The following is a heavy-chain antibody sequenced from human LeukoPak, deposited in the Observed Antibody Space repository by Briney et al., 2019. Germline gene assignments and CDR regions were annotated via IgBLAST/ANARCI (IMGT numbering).Heavy chain of an antibody. Sequence: GGSLRLSCAASGFTFDDYAMHWVRQAPGKGLEWVSGISWNSGSIGYADSVKGRFTISRDNAKNSLYLQMNSLRAEDTALYYCAKTPSSGWYEVGYFDYWGQGTLVTVSS. CDR1: GFTFDDYA. D-gene: IGHD6-19*01. CDR3: AKTPSSGWYEVGYFDY. CDR2: ISWNSGSI. V-gene: IGHV3-9*01. J-gene: IGHJ4*02.